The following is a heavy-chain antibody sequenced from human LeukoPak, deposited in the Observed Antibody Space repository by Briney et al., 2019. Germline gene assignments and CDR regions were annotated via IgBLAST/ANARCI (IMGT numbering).Heavy chain of an antibody. V-gene: IGHV3-23*01. CDR2: ISADGDNT. CDR1: GFTFRSYG. D-gene: IGHD3-10*01. Sequence: GGSLRLSCTVSGFTFRSYGMTWVRQAPGKGLERVSIISADGDNTKYADSVKGRFTISRDNSKSTLYLQMNSLRAEDTAVYYCARTRGYYGSGSYFDWGQGTLVTVSS. J-gene: IGHJ4*02. CDR3: ARTRGYYGSGSYFD.